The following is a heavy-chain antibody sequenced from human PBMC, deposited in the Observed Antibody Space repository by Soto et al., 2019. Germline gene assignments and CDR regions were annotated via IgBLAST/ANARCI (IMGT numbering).Heavy chain of an antibody. Sequence: PGGSLRLSCAASTFTFSSYSVNWVRQAPGKGLEWVSTITGSGASSYIIYADSVKGRFTISRDNAKNSLYLQMNSLRAEDSAVYYCAKGYTSSPDAFDIWGQGTMVTVSS. D-gene: IGHD6-13*01. CDR3: AKGYTSSPDAFDI. CDR2: ITGSGASSYI. J-gene: IGHJ3*02. V-gene: IGHV3-21*01. CDR1: TFTFSSYS.